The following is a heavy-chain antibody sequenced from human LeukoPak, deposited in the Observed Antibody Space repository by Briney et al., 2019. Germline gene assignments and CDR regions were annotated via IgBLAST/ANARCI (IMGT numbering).Heavy chain of an antibody. Sequence: GSPLRLPCAASGFTFSRYAMHWARQATGKGLKWVEDIPYDGSNKYYADSVKGRFTISRDNSKNTLYLQMSSLRAEDTAVYYCARRDGYNKGDFDYWGQGTLVTVSS. CDR2: IPYDGSNK. CDR1: GFTFSRYA. V-gene: IGHV3-30-3*01. D-gene: IGHD5-24*01. CDR3: ARRDGYNKGDFDY. J-gene: IGHJ4*02.